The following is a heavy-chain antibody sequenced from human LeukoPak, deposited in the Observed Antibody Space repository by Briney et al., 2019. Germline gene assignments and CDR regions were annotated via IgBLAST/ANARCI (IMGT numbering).Heavy chain of an antibody. D-gene: IGHD3-10*01. J-gene: IGHJ4*02. CDR1: GGSISSSSYY. V-gene: IGHV4-39*01. Sequence: PSETLSLTCTVSGGSISSSSYYWGWIRQSPGKGLEWIGSIYYSGSTYYNPSLKSRVTISVDTSKNQFSLKLSSVTAADTAVYYCAAGELLRAYYFDYWGQGTLVTVSS. CDR3: AAGELLRAYYFDY. CDR2: IYYSGST.